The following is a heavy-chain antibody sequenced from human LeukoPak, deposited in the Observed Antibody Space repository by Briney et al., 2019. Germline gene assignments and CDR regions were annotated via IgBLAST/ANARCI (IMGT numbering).Heavy chain of an antibody. Sequence: GASVKVSCKASGGTFSSYAISWVRQAPGQRLEWMGWINPNSGGTNYAQKFQGRVTMTRDTSISTAYMELSRLRSDDTAVYYCAREDTIFGVVIIRVLNAFDIWGQGTMVTVSS. V-gene: IGHV1-2*02. CDR1: GGTFSSYA. CDR2: INPNSGGT. D-gene: IGHD3-3*01. CDR3: AREDTIFGVVIIRVLNAFDI. J-gene: IGHJ3*02.